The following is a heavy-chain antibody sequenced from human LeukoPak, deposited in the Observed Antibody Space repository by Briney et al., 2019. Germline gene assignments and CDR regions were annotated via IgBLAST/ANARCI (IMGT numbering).Heavy chain of an antibody. V-gene: IGHV4-31*03. D-gene: IGHD2-2*01. Sequence: SETLSLTCTVSGGSISSDGYFWSWIRQHPGKGLEWIGYIYYSGSTYYNPSLKSRVTISVDTSKNQFSLKLSSVTAADTAVYYCARAPRRGYCSTTSCYYYYMDVWGKGTTVTVSS. CDR2: IYYSGST. CDR3: ARAPRRGYCSTTSCYYYYMDV. J-gene: IGHJ6*03. CDR1: GGSISSDGYF.